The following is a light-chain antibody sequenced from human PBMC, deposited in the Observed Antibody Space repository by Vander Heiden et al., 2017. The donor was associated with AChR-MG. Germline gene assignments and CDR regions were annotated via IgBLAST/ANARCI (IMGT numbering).Light chain of an antibody. CDR1: QSISAW. J-gene: IGKJ1*01. Sequence: DIKMTQSPSTLSASVGDRVTITCRASQSISAWLAWYQQKPGRAPKLLIYKASTLESGVPSRFSGSRSGTEFTLTISSLQPDDFATYYCQQYHRYWTFGQGTKVEIK. CDR3: QQYHRYWT. V-gene: IGKV1-5*03. CDR2: KAS.